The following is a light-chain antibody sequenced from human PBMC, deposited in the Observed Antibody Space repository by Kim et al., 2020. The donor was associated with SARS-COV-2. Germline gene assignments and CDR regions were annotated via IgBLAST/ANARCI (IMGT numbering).Light chain of an antibody. V-gene: IGKV3-20*01. J-gene: IGKJ1*01. CDR3: QHYGTALWT. Sequence: SLGERATLSCRASQSVSTTYLAWYQQKFGQAPRLLIYGASNRATSIPDRFSGGGSGTDFTLTINRLEPEDFAVYYCQHYGTALWTFGQGTKVDIK. CDR1: QSVSTTY. CDR2: GAS.